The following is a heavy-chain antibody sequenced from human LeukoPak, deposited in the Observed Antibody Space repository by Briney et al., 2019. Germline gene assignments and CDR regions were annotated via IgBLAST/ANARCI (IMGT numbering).Heavy chain of an antibody. V-gene: IGHV3-11*01. CDR1: GGSFSGYY. CDR3: ARDGRLWSLDY. Sequence: LSLTCAVYGGSFSGYYWSWIRQPPGKGLEWVSYISSSGSTIYYADSVKGRFTISRDNAKNSLYLQMNSLRAEDTAVYYCARDGRLWSLDYWGQGTLVTVSS. CDR2: ISSSGSTI. J-gene: IGHJ4*02. D-gene: IGHD3-3*01.